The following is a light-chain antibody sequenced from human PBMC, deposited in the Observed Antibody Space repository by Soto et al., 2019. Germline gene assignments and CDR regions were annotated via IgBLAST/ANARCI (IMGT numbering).Light chain of an antibody. CDR3: QQRSNCPPYT. CDR1: QRVSRY. CDR2: DAS. J-gene: IGKJ2*01. V-gene: IGKV3-11*01. Sequence: EIVLTQSPATLSLSPGERATLSCRASQRVSRYLAWYQQKPGQAPRLLIYDASNRATGITARFSGSGSGTDFTLTISSLEPEDFAVYYCQQRSNCPPYTFGQGTKLEIK.